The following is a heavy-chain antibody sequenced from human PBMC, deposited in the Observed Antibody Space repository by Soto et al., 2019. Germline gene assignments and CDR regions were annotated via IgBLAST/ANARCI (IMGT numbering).Heavy chain of an antibody. J-gene: IGHJ3*02. V-gene: IGHV3-33*01. CDR2: IWYDGSNK. CDR3: ARESKIFGVVIDAFDI. D-gene: IGHD3-3*01. CDR1: GFTFSSYG. Sequence: ESGGGVVQPGRSLRLSCAASGFTFSSYGMHWVRQAPGKGLEWVAVIWYDGSNKYYADSVKGRFTISRDNSKNTLYLQMNSLRAEDTAVYYCARESKIFGVVIDAFDIWGQGTMVTVSS.